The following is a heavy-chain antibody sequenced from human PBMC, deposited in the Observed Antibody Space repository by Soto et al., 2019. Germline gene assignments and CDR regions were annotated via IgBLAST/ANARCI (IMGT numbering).Heavy chain of an antibody. CDR1: GFTFSGYS. Sequence: PGGSLRLSCAASGFTFSGYSMNWVRQSPGKGLEWVSYISSSSSTIYYADSVKGRFTISRDNAKNSLYLQMNSLRDEDTAVYYCARDRLGYSGYGFPEAFDIWGQGTMVTVSS. J-gene: IGHJ3*02. CDR2: ISSSSSTI. D-gene: IGHD5-12*01. CDR3: ARDRLGYSGYGFPEAFDI. V-gene: IGHV3-48*02.